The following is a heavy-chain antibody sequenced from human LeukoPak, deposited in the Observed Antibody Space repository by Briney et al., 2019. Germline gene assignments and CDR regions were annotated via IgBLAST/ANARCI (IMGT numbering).Heavy chain of an antibody. D-gene: IGHD6-6*01. J-gene: IGHJ4*02. CDR3: AKGDEYSSSSDPEYYFDY. Sequence: PGGSLRLSCAASGFTFSSYAMSWVRQAPGKGLEWVSAISGSGGSTYYADSVKGRFTISRDNSKNTLYLQMNSLRAEDTAVYYCAKGDEYSSSSDPEYYFDYWSQGTLVTVSS. CDR2: ISGSGGST. CDR1: GFTFSSYA. V-gene: IGHV3-23*01.